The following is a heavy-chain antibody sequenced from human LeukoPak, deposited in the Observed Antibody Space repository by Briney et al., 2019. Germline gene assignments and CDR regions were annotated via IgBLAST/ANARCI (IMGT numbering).Heavy chain of an antibody. Sequence: GGSLRLSCAASGFTFSSYGMHWVRQAPGKGLEWVAVISYDGSNKYYADSVKGRFTISRDNSKNTLYLQMNSLRAEDTAVYYCARGFLGDYYGSGSYYVFDYWGQGTLVTVSS. D-gene: IGHD3-10*01. V-gene: IGHV3-30*03. J-gene: IGHJ4*02. CDR2: ISYDGSNK. CDR3: ARGFLGDYYGSGSYYVFDY. CDR1: GFTFSSYG.